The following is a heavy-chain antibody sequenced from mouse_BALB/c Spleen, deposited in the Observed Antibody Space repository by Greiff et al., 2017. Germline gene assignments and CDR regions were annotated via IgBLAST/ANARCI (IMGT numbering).Heavy chain of an antibody. V-gene: IGHV5-6*02. CDR1: GFTFSSYG. CDR3: ARRRGDYDEKGYAMDY. D-gene: IGHD2-4*01. J-gene: IGHJ4*01. Sequence: EVKVVESGGDLVKPGGSLKLSCAASGFTFSSYGMSWVRQTPDKRLEWVATISSGGSYTYYPDSVKGRFTISRDNAKNTLYLQMSSLKSEDTAMYYCARRRGDYDEKGYAMDYWGQGTSVTVSS. CDR2: ISSGGSYT.